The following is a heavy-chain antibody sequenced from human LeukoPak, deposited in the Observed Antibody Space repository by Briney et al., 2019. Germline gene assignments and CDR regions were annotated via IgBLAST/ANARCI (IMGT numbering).Heavy chain of an antibody. D-gene: IGHD3-16*01. CDR1: GGSISSYY. V-gene: IGHV4-59*08. CDR2: IYYSGST. J-gene: IGHJ4*02. Sequence: NPSETLSLTCTVSGGSISSYYWSWIRQPPGKGLEWIGYIYYSGSTNYNPSLKSRVTISVDTSKNQFSQKLSSVTAADTAVYYCARRFGFHFDYWGQGTLVTVSS. CDR3: ARRFGFHFDY.